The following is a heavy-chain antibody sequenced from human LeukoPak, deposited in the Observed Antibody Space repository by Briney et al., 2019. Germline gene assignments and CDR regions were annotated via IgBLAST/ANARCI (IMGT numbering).Heavy chain of an antibody. V-gene: IGHV3-7*01. CDR3: ARGRGTGQINYFDY. CDR1: GFTFSSYA. CDR2: IKQDGSET. Sequence: PGGSLRLSCAASGFTFSSYAMSWVRQAPGKGLEWVANIKQDGSETYYVDSVKGRFTISRDNAKNSLYLQMNSLRAEDTALYYCARGRGTGQINYFDYWGQGTLVTVAS. J-gene: IGHJ4*02.